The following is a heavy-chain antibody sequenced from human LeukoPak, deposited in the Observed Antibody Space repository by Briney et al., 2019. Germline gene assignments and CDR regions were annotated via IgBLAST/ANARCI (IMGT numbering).Heavy chain of an antibody. D-gene: IGHD6-6*01. V-gene: IGHV4-59*08. J-gene: IGHJ6*02. Sequence: SETLSLTCTVSGVPISNYYWSWIRQPPGKAPEWIGYIYHSGSTHYNPSLQSRVTISVDTSKSQLSLRLSSVTAADTAVYYCARHGTYSSSSYYYDMDVWGQGTTVTVSS. CDR2: IYHSGST. CDR3: ARHGTYSSSSYYYDMDV. CDR1: GVPISNYY.